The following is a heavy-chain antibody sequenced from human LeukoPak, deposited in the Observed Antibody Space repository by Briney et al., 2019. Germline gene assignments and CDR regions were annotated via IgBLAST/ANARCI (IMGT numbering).Heavy chain of an antibody. V-gene: IGHV4-34*01. Sequence: SETLSLTCAVYGGSFSGYYWSWIRQPPGKGLEWIGEINHSGSTNYNPSLKSRVTISVDTSKNQFSLKLSPVTAADTAVYYCARKFFGNWFDPWGQGTLVTVSS. CDR1: GGSFSGYY. CDR2: INHSGST. J-gene: IGHJ5*02. D-gene: IGHD3-3*01. CDR3: ARKFFGNWFDP.